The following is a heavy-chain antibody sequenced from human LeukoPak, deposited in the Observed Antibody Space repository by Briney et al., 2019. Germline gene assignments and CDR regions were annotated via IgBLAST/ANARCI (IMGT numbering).Heavy chain of an antibody. CDR3: ASVLSWNGGGSYFDY. D-gene: IGHD1-1*01. J-gene: IGHJ4*02. CDR1: GFTFSSYA. CDR2: ISYDGSNK. V-gene: IGHV3-30*04. Sequence: PGGSLRLSCAASGFTFSSYAMHWVRQAPGKGLGWVAVISYDGSNKYYADSVKGRFTISRDNSKNTLYLQMNSLRAEDTAVYYCASVLSWNGGGSYFDYWGQGTLVTVSS.